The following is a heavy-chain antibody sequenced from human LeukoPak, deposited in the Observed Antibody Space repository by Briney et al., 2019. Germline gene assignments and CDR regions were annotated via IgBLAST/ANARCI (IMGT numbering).Heavy chain of an antibody. Sequence: GGSLRLSCAASGFTVSSNEMSWVRQAPGKGLEWVSSISGGSTYYADSRKGRFTISRDNSKNTLYLQMNSLRAEDTAVYYCARYSGGTSGFYAFDIWGQGTMVTVSS. D-gene: IGHD3-10*01. CDR3: ARYSGGTSGFYAFDI. V-gene: IGHV3-38-3*01. CDR2: ISGGST. CDR1: GFTVSSNE. J-gene: IGHJ3*02.